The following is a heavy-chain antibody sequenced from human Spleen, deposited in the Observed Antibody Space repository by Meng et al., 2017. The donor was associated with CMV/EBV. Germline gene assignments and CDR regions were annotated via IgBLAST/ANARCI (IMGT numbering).Heavy chain of an antibody. J-gene: IGHJ5*02. CDR3: AREPFWSGYYRGWFDP. CDR2: INPSGGST. CDR1: GYTITNYL. Sequence: SGYTITNYLMHWVRQAPGQGVEWMGIINPSGGSTSYAQKFQGRVTMTRDTSTSTVYMELSSLRSEDTAVYYCAREPFWSGYYRGWFDPWGQGTLVTVSS. D-gene: IGHD3-3*01. V-gene: IGHV1-46*01.